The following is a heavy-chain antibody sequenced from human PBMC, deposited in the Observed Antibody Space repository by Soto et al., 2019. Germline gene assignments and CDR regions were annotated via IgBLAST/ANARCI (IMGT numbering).Heavy chain of an antibody. D-gene: IGHD2-8*01. J-gene: IGHJ6*03. CDR1: GYTFTSYD. Sequence: ASVKVSCKASGYTFTSYDINWVRQATGQGLEWMGWMNPNSGNTGYAQKFQGRVTMTRNTSISTAYMELSSLRSEDTAVYYCARVWAYCTNGVCYDYYYYYYMDVWGKGTTVTVSS. CDR3: ARVWAYCTNGVCYDYYYYYYMDV. CDR2: MNPNSGNT. V-gene: IGHV1-8*01.